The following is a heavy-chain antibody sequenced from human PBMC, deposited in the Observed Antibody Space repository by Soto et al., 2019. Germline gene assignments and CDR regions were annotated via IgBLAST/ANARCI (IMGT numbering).Heavy chain of an antibody. CDR2: INAGNGNT. V-gene: IGHV1-3*01. CDR3: ARVGGPSDDYGIGY. J-gene: IGHJ4*02. CDR1: SNS. Sequence: SNSRRSLHQATRKRLEWMGWINAGNGNTKYSQKFQGRVTITRATSASTAYMELSSRRSEDTAVYFCARVGGPSDDYGIGYWRQGTLVTVSS. D-gene: IGHD4-17*01.